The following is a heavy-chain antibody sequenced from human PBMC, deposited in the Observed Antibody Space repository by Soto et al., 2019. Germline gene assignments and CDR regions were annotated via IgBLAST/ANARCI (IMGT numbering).Heavy chain of an antibody. CDR2: INHSGST. Sequence: SETLSLTCAVYGGSFSGYYWSWIRQPPGKGLEWIGEINHSGSTNYNPSLKSRVTISVDTSKSQFSLKLSSVTAADTAVYYCARSSAAAGTGWFDPWGQGTLVTVSS. D-gene: IGHD6-13*01. CDR1: GGSFSGYY. CDR3: ARSSAAAGTGWFDP. J-gene: IGHJ5*02. V-gene: IGHV4-34*01.